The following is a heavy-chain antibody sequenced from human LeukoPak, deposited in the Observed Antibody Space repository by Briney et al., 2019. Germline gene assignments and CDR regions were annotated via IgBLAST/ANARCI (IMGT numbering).Heavy chain of an antibody. CDR3: ATSDAATTTGYFGY. J-gene: IGHJ4*02. V-gene: IGHV1-46*01. D-gene: IGHD4-17*01. CDR1: IHTFCGYY. CDR2: INPNGGST. Sequence: ASVKVSCTTSIHTFCGYYFHWVREAPGQGLEWMGIINPNGGSTTYSRKFQDRIILTRDTSTYTIYMDLSNLESDNTAIDCCATSDAATTTGYFGYWGQGALVTVSS.